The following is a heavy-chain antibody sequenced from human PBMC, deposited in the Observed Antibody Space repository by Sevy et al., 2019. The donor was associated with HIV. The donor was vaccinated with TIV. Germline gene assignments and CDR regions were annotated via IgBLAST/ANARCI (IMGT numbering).Heavy chain of an antibody. V-gene: IGHV3-7*01. CDR3: GRGRYYQRYYYYGMDV. CDR1: GFTFSSYR. D-gene: IGHD3-10*01. Sequence: GGSLRLSCAASGFTFSSYRMNWVRQAPGKGLEWVAIIRQDGSEKYYVDSVKGRFTISRDNAKNSLYLQMNSLRAEDTAVNYCGRGRYYQRYYYYGMDVWGQGTTVTVSS. CDR2: IRQDGSEK. J-gene: IGHJ6*02.